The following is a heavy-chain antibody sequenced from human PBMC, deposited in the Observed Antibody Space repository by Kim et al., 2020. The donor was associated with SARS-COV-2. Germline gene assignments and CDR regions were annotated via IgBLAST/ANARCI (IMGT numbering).Heavy chain of an antibody. CDR2: IYYSGST. CDR1: GGSVSSGSYY. J-gene: IGHJ4*02. D-gene: IGHD3-16*01. V-gene: IGHV4-61*01. Sequence: SETLSLTCTVSGGSVSSGSYYWSWIRQPPGKGLEWIGYIYYSGSTNYNPSLKSRVTISVDTSKNQFSLKLSSVTAADTAVYYCAGGGRYPLGVFDYWGQGTLVTVSS. CDR3: AGGGRYPLGVFDY.